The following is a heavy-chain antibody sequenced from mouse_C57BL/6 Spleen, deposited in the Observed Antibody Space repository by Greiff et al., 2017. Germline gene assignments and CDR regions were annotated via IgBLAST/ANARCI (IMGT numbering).Heavy chain of an antibody. D-gene: IGHD2-2*01. Sequence: VQLQQPGAELVKPGASVKLSCKASGYTFTSYWMHWVKQRPGQGLEWIGMIHPNSGSTNYNEKFKSKATLTVDKSSSTAYMQLSSLTSEDSAVYYCAREAGSPYAMDYWGQGTSVTVSS. CDR1: GYTFTSYW. CDR3: AREAGSPYAMDY. CDR2: IHPNSGST. J-gene: IGHJ4*01. V-gene: IGHV1-64*01.